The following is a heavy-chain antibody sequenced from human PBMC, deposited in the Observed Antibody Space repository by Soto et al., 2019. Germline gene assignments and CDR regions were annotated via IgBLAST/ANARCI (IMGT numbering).Heavy chain of an antibody. CDR3: ARGGPTGGSYKYNWFDP. J-gene: IGHJ5*02. V-gene: IGHV4-30-4*01. D-gene: IGHD2-15*01. Sequence: KPSETLSLTCPVSGGSISSGDFYWIWIRQPPGRGLEWIGYISYSGSTYYNTSLKSRVTISVDTSKNQFSLKLNSVTAADTAVYYCARGGPTGGSYKYNWFDPWGQGTLVTVSS. CDR1: GGSISSGDFY. CDR2: ISYSGST.